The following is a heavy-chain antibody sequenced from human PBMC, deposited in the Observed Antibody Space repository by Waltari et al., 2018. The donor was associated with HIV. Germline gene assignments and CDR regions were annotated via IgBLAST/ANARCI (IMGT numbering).Heavy chain of an antibody. J-gene: IGHJ4*02. CDR1: GGSFSGYY. D-gene: IGHD3-3*01. CDR3: ARGSLDYYDFWSGYTDY. Sequence: QVQLQQWGAGLLKPSETLSLTCAVYGGSFSGYYWSWVRQPPGKGLGWIGEINHSGSTNYNPSLKSRVTISVDTSKNQFSLKLSSVTAADTAVYYCARGSLDYYDFWSGYTDYWGQGTLVTVSS. CDR2: INHSGST. V-gene: IGHV4-34*01.